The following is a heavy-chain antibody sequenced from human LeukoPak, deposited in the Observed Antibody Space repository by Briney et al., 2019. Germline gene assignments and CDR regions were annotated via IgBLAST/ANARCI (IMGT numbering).Heavy chain of an antibody. Sequence: SVKVSRKASGGTFSSYAISWVRQAPGQGLEWMGGIIPIFGTANYAQKFQGRVTITADESTSTAYMELSSLRSEDTAVYYCASAVDTAHSRTKYYFDYWGQGTLVTVSS. D-gene: IGHD5-18*01. V-gene: IGHV1-69*01. CDR2: IIPIFGTA. J-gene: IGHJ4*02. CDR1: GGTFSSYA. CDR3: ASAVDTAHSRTKYYFDY.